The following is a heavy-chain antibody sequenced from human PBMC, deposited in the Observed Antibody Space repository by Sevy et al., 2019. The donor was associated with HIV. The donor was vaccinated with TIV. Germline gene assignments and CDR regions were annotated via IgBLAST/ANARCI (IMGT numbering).Heavy chain of an antibody. V-gene: IGHV1-2*02. D-gene: IGHD1-1*01. J-gene: IGHJ4*02. CDR1: GYTFTGYF. Sequence: AAVKVSCKASGYTFTGYFMHWVRQAPGQGLEWMGWINPNSGDTNYAQKFQDRVTMTRDTSINTAYMELSRLRSDDTALYYCARDMERLNEGTQEFYYWGQGTLVTVSS. CDR2: INPNSGDT. CDR3: ARDMERLNEGTQEFYY.